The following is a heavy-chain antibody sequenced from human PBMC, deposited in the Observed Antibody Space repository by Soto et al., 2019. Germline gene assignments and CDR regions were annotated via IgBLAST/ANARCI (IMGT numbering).Heavy chain of an antibody. CDR3: AIQWLHPYNWFDP. J-gene: IGHJ5*02. CDR2: IIPIFGTA. CDR1: GGTFSSYA. D-gene: IGHD6-19*01. V-gene: IGHV1-69*06. Sequence: GASVKVSCKASGGTFSSYAISWVRQAPGQGLEWMGGIIPIFGTANYAQKFQGRVTITADKSTSTAYMELSSLRSEDTAVYYCAIQWLHPYNWFDPWGQGTLVTVSS.